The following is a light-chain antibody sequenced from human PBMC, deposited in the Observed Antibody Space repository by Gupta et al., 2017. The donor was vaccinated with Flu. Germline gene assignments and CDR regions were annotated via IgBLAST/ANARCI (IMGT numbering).Light chain of an antibody. CDR3: SSYISTSTLVV. CDR2: EVS. V-gene: IGLV2-14*01. Sequence: QSALTQPASVSGSPGQSITISCTGTSSDVGGYNYVSWYQQHPGKAPKLMIYEVSNRPSGVSNRFSGSKSGNTASLTISGLQAEYEAYYYCSSYISTSTLVVFGGGTKLTVL. J-gene: IGLJ2*01. CDR1: SSDVGGYNY.